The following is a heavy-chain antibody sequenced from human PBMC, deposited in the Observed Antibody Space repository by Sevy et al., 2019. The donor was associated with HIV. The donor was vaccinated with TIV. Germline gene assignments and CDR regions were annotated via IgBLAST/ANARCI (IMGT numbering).Heavy chain of an antibody. CDR2: ISGSGGST. D-gene: IGHD3-9*01. Sequence: GGSLRLSCAASGFTFSSYAMSWVRQAPGKGLEWVSAISGSGGSTYYADSVKDRFTISRDNSKNTLYLQMNSLRAEDTAVYYCAKRGKLRYFDWFAPSFDYWGQGTLVTVSS. J-gene: IGHJ4*02. CDR3: AKRGKLRYFDWFAPSFDY. V-gene: IGHV3-23*01. CDR1: GFTFSSYA.